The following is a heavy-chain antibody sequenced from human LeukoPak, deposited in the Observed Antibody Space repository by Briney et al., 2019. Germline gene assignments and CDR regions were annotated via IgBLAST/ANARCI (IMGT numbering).Heavy chain of an antibody. V-gene: IGHV4-61*01. CDR1: GGSISSSSYY. CDR2: IYYSGST. D-gene: IGHD3-10*01. Sequence: SETLSLTCTVSGGSISSSSYYWSWIRQPPGKGLEWIGYIYYSGSTNYNPSLKSRVTISVDTSKNQFSLKLSSVTAADTAVYYCARDSEELPITPTYWGQGTLVTVSS. J-gene: IGHJ4*02. CDR3: ARDSEELPITPTY.